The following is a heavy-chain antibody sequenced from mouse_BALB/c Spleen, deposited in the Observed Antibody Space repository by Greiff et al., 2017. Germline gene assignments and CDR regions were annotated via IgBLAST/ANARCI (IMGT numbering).Heavy chain of an antibody. V-gene: IGHV14-3*02. D-gene: IGHD2-1*01. CDR3: ARDGNYRPLFDY. CDR2: IDPANGNT. J-gene: IGHJ2*01. CDR1: GFNIKDTY. Sequence: EVQLQQSGAELVKPGASVKLSCTASGFNIKDTYMHWVKQRPEQGLEWIGRIDPANGNTKYDPKFQGKATITADTSSNTAYLQLSSLTSEDTAVYYCARDGNYRPLFDYWGQGTTLTVSS.